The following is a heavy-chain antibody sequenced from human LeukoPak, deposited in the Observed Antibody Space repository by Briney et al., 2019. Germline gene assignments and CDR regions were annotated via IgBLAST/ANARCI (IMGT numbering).Heavy chain of an antibody. CDR3: ARGRGYLDY. Sequence: PSETLSLTCAVYGGSFSGYYWSWIRQPPGKGLEWIGEINHSGSTNYNPSLKSRVTISVDTSKNQFSLKLSSVTAADTAMYYCARGRGYLDYWGQGTLVTVSS. CDR1: GGSFSGYY. V-gene: IGHV4-34*01. CDR2: INHSGST. D-gene: IGHD2-2*01. J-gene: IGHJ4*02.